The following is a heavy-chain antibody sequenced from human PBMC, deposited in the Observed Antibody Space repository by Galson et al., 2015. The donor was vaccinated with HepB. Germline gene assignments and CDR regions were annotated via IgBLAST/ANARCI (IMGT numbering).Heavy chain of an antibody. CDR3: ARNYYDSSYYFDY. CDR1: GGTFSRYA. D-gene: IGHD3-22*01. Sequence: SVKVSCKASGGTFSRYAISWVRQAPGQGLEWMGGIIPIFGTANYAQKFQGRVTITADESTSTAYMELSSLRSEDTAVYYCARNYYDSSYYFDYWGQGALVTVSS. J-gene: IGHJ4*02. V-gene: IGHV1-69*13. CDR2: IIPIFGTA.